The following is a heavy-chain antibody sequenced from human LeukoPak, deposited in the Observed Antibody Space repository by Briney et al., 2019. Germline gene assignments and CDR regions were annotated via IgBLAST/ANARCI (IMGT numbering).Heavy chain of an antibody. D-gene: IGHD5-18*01. CDR1: GYTLTELS. CDR2: FDPEDGET. Sequence: RASVKVSCKVSGYTLTELSMHWVRQAPGKGLEWMGGFDPEDGETIYAQKFQGRVTMTEDTSTDTAYMELSSPRSEDTAVYYCATARITLWRNIDYWGQGTLVTVSS. CDR3: ATARITLWRNIDY. J-gene: IGHJ4*02. V-gene: IGHV1-24*01.